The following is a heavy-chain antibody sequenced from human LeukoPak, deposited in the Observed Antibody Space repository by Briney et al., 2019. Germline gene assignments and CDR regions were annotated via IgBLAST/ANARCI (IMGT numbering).Heavy chain of an antibody. J-gene: IGHJ3*02. Sequence: SETLSLTCTVSGGTISSSRYYWGWIRQPQGKGLEWIVSIYYSGRTYYNPSLKSRVTISVDTSKNQYSQKLSSVTAADTAVYYCARLGRYDYVWGSYRQPYDAFDIWGQGTMVTVSS. CDR3: ARLGRYDYVWGSYRQPYDAFDI. V-gene: IGHV4-39*01. CDR2: IYYSGRT. CDR1: GGTISSSRYY. D-gene: IGHD3-16*02.